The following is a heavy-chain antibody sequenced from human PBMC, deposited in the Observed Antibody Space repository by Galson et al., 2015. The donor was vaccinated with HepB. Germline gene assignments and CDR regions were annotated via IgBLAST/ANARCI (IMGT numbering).Heavy chain of an antibody. CDR2: IKQDGSES. D-gene: IGHD2-2*01. V-gene: IGHV3-7*03. CDR3: ASAAARRRRGCGEMYQYYNGMDV. Sequence: SLRLSCAASGFSFSNYWMTWVRPVPGKGLEWVANIKQDGSESYYVESMKSRVTISRDKAQNSLYLHMNSLRGEDTAIYYCASAAARRRRGCGEMYQYYNGMDVWGQGTTVIVSS. J-gene: IGHJ6*02. CDR1: GFSFSNYW.